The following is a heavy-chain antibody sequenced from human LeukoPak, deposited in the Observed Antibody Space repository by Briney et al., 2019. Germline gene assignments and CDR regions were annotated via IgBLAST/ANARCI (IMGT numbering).Heavy chain of an antibody. J-gene: IGHJ6*03. V-gene: IGHV5-51*01. D-gene: IGHD1-26*01. CDR3: ARRRFMTAGSYYMDV. CDR1: GGSFTKFW. CDR2: IYPADSDT. Sequence: GESLKISCEGSGGSFTKFWIGWVRQMPGKGLELMGIIYPADSDTRYSPSFQGQVTISADKSISTAYPQWSSLKTSDTAMYYCARRRFMTAGSYYMDVWGKGTTVTVSS.